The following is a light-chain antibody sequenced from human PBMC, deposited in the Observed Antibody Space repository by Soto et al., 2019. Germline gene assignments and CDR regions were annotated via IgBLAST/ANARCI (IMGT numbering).Light chain of an antibody. J-gene: IGKJ2*01. CDR1: QSISNY. CDR2: QAS. Sequence: DIQMTQSPSTLSASIGDRVTITCRASQSISNYLAWYKQKAGEAPKLLIYQASSLESGVPSRFSGTGSGTEFTLTISSLQPDDFATYFCQQYNDYSGAFGQGTKLEIK. V-gene: IGKV1-5*03. CDR3: QQYNDYSGA.